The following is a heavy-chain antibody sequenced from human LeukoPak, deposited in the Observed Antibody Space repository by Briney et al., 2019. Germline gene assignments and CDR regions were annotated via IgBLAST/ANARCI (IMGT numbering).Heavy chain of an antibody. CDR1: GFTVSSNY. Sequence: GGSLRLSCAASGFTVSSNYMSWVRQAPGKGLEWVSVIYRDGSTYNADSVKGRFTISRDNSKNTLYLQMNSLRAEDTAVYYCAREGSQGSGSYFGYWGQGTLVTVPS. CDR3: AREGSQGSGSYFGY. D-gene: IGHD3-10*01. V-gene: IGHV3-66*01. CDR2: IYRDGST. J-gene: IGHJ4*02.